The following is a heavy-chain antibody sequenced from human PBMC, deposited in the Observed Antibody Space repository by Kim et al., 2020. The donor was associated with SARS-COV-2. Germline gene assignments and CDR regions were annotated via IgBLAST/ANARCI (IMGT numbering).Heavy chain of an antibody. CDR3: AKALLWFGDQSYLDY. CDR1: GFTFDAYA. CDR2: ISWNSGSI. J-gene: IGHJ4*03. Sequence: GGSLRLSCAASGFTFDAYAMHWARQAPGKGLEWVSGISWNSGSIGYADSVKGRFTISRDNAKNSLYLQMNSLRAEDTALYYCAKALLWFGDQSYLDYWG. D-gene: IGHD3-10*01. V-gene: IGHV3-9*01.